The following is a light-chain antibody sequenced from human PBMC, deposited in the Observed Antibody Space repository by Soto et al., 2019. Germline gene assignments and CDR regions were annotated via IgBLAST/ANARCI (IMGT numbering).Light chain of an antibody. CDR1: SSDVGGYNY. CDR3: CSYAGSYTFYV. Sequence: QSALTQPRSVSGSPGQSVTISCTVTSSDVGGYNYVSWYQQHPGKAPKLMIYDVSKRPSGVPDRFSDSKSGNTASLTISGLQAEDEADYYCCSYAGSYTFYVFGTGTKLTVL. CDR2: DVS. J-gene: IGLJ1*01. V-gene: IGLV2-11*01.